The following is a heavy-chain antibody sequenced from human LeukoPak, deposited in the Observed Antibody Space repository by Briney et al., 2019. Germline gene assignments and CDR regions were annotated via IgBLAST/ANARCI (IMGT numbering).Heavy chain of an antibody. CDR3: ARPYYYDSSGYYRDAYYFDH. V-gene: IGHV1-3*01. CDR1: GYTFTGYA. Sequence: ASVKVSCKTSGYTFTGYAIHWVRQAPGQRLEWMGWINVGNGNTKYSQKFRGRVTITRDTTASIAYMELSSLRSEDTAVYFCARPYYYDSSGYYRDAYYFDHWGQGTLVTVSS. D-gene: IGHD3-22*01. J-gene: IGHJ4*02. CDR2: INVGNGNT.